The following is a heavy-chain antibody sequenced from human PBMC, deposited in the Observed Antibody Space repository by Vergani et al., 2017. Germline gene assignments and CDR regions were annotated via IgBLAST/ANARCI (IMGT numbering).Heavy chain of an antibody. CDR1: GYTFTSYY. CDR3: EGATWDYDFWSGREGATD. V-gene: IGHV1-46*01. CDR2: INPSGGST. Sequence: QVQLVQSGAEVKKPGASVKVSCKASGYTFTSYYMHWVRQAPGQGLEWMGIINPSGGSTSYAQKFQGRVTMTRDTSTSTVYMELSSLRSEDTAVYYCEGATWDYDFWSGREGATDWGQGTLVTVSS. J-gene: IGHJ1*01. D-gene: IGHD3-3*01.